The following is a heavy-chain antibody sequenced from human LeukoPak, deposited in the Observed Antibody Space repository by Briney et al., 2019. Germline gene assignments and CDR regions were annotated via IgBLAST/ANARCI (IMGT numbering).Heavy chain of an antibody. D-gene: IGHD6-13*01. J-gene: IGHJ6*02. CDR3: ARSGPNTSSSGGMDV. CDR2: ISSSSSYI. CDR1: GFTFSSYS. V-gene: IGHV3-21*01. Sequence: GGSLRLSCAASGFTFSSYSMNWVRQAPGKGLEWVSSISSSSSYIYYADSVKGRFTISRDNAKNSLYLQMNSLRAKDTAVYYCARSGPNTSSSGGMDVWGQGTTVTVSS.